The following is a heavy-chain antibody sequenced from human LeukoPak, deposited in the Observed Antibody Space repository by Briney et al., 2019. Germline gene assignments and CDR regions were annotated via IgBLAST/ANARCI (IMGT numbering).Heavy chain of an antibody. Sequence: PSETLSLTCTVSGGSISSSSYYWGWLRQPPGKGLEWIGSIYYSGSTYYNPSLKSRVTISVDTSKNQFSLKLSSVTAADTAVYYCARRGGYSYGSTYYFDYWGQGTLVTVSS. J-gene: IGHJ4*02. CDR1: GGSISSSSYY. D-gene: IGHD5-18*01. CDR2: IYYSGST. CDR3: ARRGGYSYGSTYYFDY. V-gene: IGHV4-39*01.